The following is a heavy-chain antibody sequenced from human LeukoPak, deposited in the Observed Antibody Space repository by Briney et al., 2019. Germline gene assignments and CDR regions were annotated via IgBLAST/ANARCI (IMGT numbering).Heavy chain of an antibody. CDR2: IYYSGST. V-gene: IGHV4-59*08. CDR1: GGSISTYY. D-gene: IGHD5-24*01. CDR3: ARHWSRDGYNPTLVY. J-gene: IGHJ4*02. Sequence: SETLSLTCTVSGGSISTYYWSWIRQPPGKGLEWIGHIYYSGSTNYNPSLKSRVTISVDTSKNQFSLKLSSVTAADTAVYYCARHWSRDGYNPTLVYWGQGTLVTVSS.